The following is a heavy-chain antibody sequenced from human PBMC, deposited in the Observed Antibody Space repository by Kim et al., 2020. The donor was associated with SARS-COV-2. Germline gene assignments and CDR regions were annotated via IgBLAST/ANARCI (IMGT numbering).Heavy chain of an antibody. CDR1: GGSISSYY. CDR3: ARLDYYGSGSPVRNYYYYG. J-gene: IGHJ6*01. CDR2: IYYSGST. D-gene: IGHD3-10*01. Sequence: SETLSHTCTVSGGSISSYYWSWIRQPPGKGLEWIGYIYYSGSTNYNPSLKSRVTISVDTSKNQFSLKLSSVTAADTAVYYCARLDYYGSGSPVRNYYYYG. V-gene: IGHV4-59*08.